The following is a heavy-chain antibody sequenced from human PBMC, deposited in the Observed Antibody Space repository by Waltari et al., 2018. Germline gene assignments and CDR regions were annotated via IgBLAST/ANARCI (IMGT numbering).Heavy chain of an antibody. D-gene: IGHD2-8*01. CDR1: GYSLSSGYY. CDR3: AEIGVYATWFDP. Sequence: QVQLQESGPGLVKPSETLSLTCAVSGYSLSSGYYWGWIRQPPGKGLEWIGSIYHSGSTYYNPSLKSRVTISVDTSKNQFSLKLSSVTAADTAVYYCAEIGVYATWFDPWGQGTLVTVSS. V-gene: IGHV4-38-2*01. CDR2: IYHSGST. J-gene: IGHJ5*02.